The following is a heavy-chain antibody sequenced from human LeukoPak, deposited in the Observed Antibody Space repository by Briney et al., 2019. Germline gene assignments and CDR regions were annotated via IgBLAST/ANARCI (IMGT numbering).Heavy chain of an antibody. V-gene: IGHV3-48*03. Sequence: GGSLRLSCAASGFTFSSYETNWVRQAPGKGLEWVSYISSSGSTIYYADSVKGRFTISRDNAKNSLYLQMNSLRAEDTAVYYCARDILDYGSGSYYNGFWYYGMDVWGQGTTVTVSS. CDR3: ARDILDYGSGSYYNGFWYYGMDV. CDR2: ISSSGSTI. J-gene: IGHJ6*02. D-gene: IGHD3-10*01. CDR1: GFTFSSYE.